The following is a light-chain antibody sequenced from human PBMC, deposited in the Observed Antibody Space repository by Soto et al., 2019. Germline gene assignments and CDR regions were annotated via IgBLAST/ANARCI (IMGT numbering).Light chain of an antibody. Sequence: EIALTQSPATLSLSPGERATLSCRASQSISSSLAWYQQKPGQAPRLLIYDASTRATGFPARFIGSGSGTDFTLTIGSLEPEDFAVYYCQQRSEWPRTFGQGTKVEIK. CDR1: QSISSS. V-gene: IGKV3-11*01. CDR2: DAS. J-gene: IGKJ1*01. CDR3: QQRSEWPRT.